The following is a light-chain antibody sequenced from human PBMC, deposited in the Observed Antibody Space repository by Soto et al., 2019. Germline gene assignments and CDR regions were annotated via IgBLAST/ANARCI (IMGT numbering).Light chain of an antibody. V-gene: IGKV1-27*01. J-gene: IGKJ1*01. CDR1: QGFSSY. CDR3: QKYNRAPPM. Sequence: DIQMTQSPSSLSASVGDRVTITCRASQGFSSYLAWYQQKPGKVPELLIYAASTLQSGVPSRFSGSGSGTDFTLTISGLQPENLATYYCQKYNRAPPMFGQGTKVEIK. CDR2: AAS.